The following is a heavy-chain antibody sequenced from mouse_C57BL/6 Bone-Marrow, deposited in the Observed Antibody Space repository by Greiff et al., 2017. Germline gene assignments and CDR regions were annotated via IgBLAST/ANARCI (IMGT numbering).Heavy chain of an antibody. CDR2: IDPNSGGT. J-gene: IGHJ3*01. Sequence: QQSCKASGYTFTSYWMHWVKQRPGRGLEWIGRIDPNSGGTKYNEKFKSKATLTVDKPSSTAYMQLSSLTSADSAVYYCARGDYYGPWFAYWGQGTLVTVSA. D-gene: IGHD1-2*01. CDR1: GYTFTSYW. CDR3: ARGDYYGPWFAY. V-gene: IGHV1-72*01.